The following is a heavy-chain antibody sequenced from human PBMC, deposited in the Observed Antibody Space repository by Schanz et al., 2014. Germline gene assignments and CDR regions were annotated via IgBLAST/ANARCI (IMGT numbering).Heavy chain of an antibody. Sequence: EVQLVESGGGLVQPGGSLRLSCAASGFTFSVYWMHWVRQPPGKGLVSVSRISGDGTTTSYADSVKGRFTISRDNAKNTLYLQRNSLRAEDTAVYYCARAPPPYSSSPYYWYYGMDVWGQGTTVTVSS. V-gene: IGHV3-74*01. J-gene: IGHJ6*02. CDR3: ARAPPPYSSSPYYWYYGMDV. CDR1: GFTFSVYW. CDR2: ISGDGTTT. D-gene: IGHD6-6*01.